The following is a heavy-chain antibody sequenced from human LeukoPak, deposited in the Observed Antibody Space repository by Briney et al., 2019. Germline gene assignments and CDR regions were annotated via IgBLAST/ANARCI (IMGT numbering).Heavy chain of an antibody. D-gene: IGHD3-10*01. V-gene: IGHV4-4*07. CDR3: ARVLWFGELSPAPYYYYGMDV. CDR2: IYTSGST. Sequence: PSETLSLTCTVSGGSISSYYWSWIRQPAGKGLEWIGRIYTSGSTNYNPSLKSRVTMSVDTSKNQFSLKLSSVTAADTAVYYCARVLWFGELSPAPYYYYGMDVWGQGTTVTVSS. CDR1: GGSISSYY. J-gene: IGHJ6*02.